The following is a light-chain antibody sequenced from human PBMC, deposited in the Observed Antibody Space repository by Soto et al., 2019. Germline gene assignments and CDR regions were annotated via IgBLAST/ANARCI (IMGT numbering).Light chain of an antibody. Sequence: DIQMTQSPSTLSAYVGDRVTITCRASQSISTWLAWYQQKPGKALKLLISDASSLESGVPSRFSGSGSGTEFTLTISSLQPDDFATYYCQHYNPHSGTFGQGTKVDIK. CDR2: DAS. CDR1: QSISTW. J-gene: IGKJ1*01. V-gene: IGKV1-5*01. CDR3: QHYNPHSGT.